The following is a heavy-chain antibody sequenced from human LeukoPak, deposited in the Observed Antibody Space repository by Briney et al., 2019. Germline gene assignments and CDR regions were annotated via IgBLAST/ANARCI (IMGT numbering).Heavy chain of an antibody. CDR2: INPNSGGT. CDR1: GYTFTGYY. D-gene: IGHD2-2*01. CDR3: ARVLVPAAPINWFDP. V-gene: IGHV1-2*02. J-gene: IGHJ5*02. Sequence: ASVKVSCKASGYTFTGYYMHWVRQAPGQGLEWMGWINPNSGGTNYAQKFQGRVTMTRDTSISTAYMELSRLRSDDTAVYYCARVLVPAAPINWFDPWGQGTLVTVSS.